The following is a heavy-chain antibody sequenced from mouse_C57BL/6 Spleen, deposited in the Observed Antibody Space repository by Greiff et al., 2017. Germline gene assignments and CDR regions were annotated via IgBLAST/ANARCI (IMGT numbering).Heavy chain of an antibody. D-gene: IGHD2-1*01. J-gene: IGHJ2*01. Sequence: QVHVKQSGAELVRPGASVKLSCKASGYTFTDYYINWVKQRPGQGLEWIARIYPGSGNTYYNEKFKGKATLTAEKSSSTAYMQLSSLTSEDSAVYFCAKGTTMVTTCFDYWGQGTTLTVSS. CDR3: AKGTTMVTTCFDY. CDR1: GYTFTDYY. V-gene: IGHV1-76*01. CDR2: IYPGSGNT.